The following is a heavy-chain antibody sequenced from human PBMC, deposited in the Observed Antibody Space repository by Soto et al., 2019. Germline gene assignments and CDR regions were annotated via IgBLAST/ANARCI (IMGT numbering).Heavy chain of an antibody. J-gene: IGHJ4*02. CDR3: ARLGRGLDY. CDR1: GFTFSTHA. V-gene: IGHV3-64*01. Sequence: EVQLVESGGGLVQPGGSLRLSCAASGFTFSTHAMHWVRQAPGQGLEHVSAISSRGDSTFHANSVEGRFTISRDNSKNTLYPQMGSLRAEAMAVYYCARLGRGLDYWGQGTLVTVSS. CDR2: ISSRGDST. D-gene: IGHD1-26*01.